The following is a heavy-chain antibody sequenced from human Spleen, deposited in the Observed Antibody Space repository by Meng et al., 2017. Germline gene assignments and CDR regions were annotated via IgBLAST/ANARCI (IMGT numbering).Heavy chain of an antibody. CDR3: ARDSRTGWSYNYGMDV. CDR2: MNHSGRT. Sequence: SETLSLTCAVYGGSLRDNYWSWIRQPPGKGLEWIGEMNHSGRTTYNPFLKSRVTISVDTSKNQFSLKLNSVTAADTAVYYCARDSRTGWSYNYGMDVWGQGNMVTVSS. J-gene: IGHJ6*02. CDR1: GGSLRDNY. D-gene: IGHD1-14*01. V-gene: IGHV4-34*01.